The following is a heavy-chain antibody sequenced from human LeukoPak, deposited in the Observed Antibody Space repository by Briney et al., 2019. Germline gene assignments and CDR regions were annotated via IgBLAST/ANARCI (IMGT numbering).Heavy chain of an antibody. J-gene: IGHJ4*02. CDR3: ARDPNSVTVTGDYYFDY. V-gene: IGHV4-4*07. CDR2: IDTSGIT. D-gene: IGHD7-27*01. CDR1: GASINNYY. Sequence: SETLSLTCTVSGASINNYYWTWIRQPAGKGLEWIGRIDTSGITNYNPSLKSRVTISLDKSKNQFSLNLSSVTAADTAVYYCARDPNSVTVTGDYYFDYWGRGTLVSVSS.